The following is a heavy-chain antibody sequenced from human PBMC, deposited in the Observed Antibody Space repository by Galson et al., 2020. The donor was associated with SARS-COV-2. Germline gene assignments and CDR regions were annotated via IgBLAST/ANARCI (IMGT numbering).Heavy chain of an antibody. Sequence: TGGSLRLSCAASGFTFSSYWMHWVRQAPGKGLVWVSRINSDGSSTSYADSVKDRFTISRDNAKNTLYLQMNSLSGEDTAVYYCASLRGVTQDYWGQGTLVTVSS. CDR1: GFTFSSYW. CDR3: ASLRGVTQDY. CDR2: INSDGSST. D-gene: IGHD5-18*01. J-gene: IGHJ4*02. V-gene: IGHV3-74*01.